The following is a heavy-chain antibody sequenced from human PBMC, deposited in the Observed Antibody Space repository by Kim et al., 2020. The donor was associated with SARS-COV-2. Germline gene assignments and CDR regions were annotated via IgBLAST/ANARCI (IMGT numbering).Heavy chain of an antibody. V-gene: IGHV1-46*01. J-gene: IGHJ4*02. CDR1: GYVFTSHC. CDR3: ARDTNY. Sequence: ASVKVSCKPSGYVFTSHCIHWVRQAPGQGLEWMGIINPGDGTTTSAQKFQDRLTMTRDTSTSTVYMELSSLRSDDTAFYYCARDTNYWGQGALVTVSS. CDR2: INPGDGTT.